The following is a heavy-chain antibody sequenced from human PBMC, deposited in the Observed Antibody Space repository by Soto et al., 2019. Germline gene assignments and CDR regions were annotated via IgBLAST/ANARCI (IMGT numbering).Heavy chain of an antibody. J-gene: IGHJ6*02. V-gene: IGHV3-9*01. CDR2: SGWNSEII. Sequence: EVQLVESGGGLVQPGRSLRLSCAASGFSFDDYAMHWVRRAPRKGLEWVSGSGWNSEIIGYAESVMGRFTISRDNAKNSLYLQMNSLRAEDTALYYCAKESAEYSSGWHGLDVWGQGTTVTVSS. CDR3: AKESAEYSSGWHGLDV. CDR1: GFSFDDYA. D-gene: IGHD6-19*01.